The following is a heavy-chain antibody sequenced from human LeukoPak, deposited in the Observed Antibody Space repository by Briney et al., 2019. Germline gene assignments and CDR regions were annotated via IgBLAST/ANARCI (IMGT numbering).Heavy chain of an antibody. CDR1: GYTFTSYA. D-gene: IGHD2-2*01. CDR2: IIPIFGTA. CDR3: ARDIVVVPAAIGAFDI. J-gene: IGHJ3*02. Sequence: GASVKVSCKASGYTFTSYAISWVRQAPGQGLEWMGGIIPIFGTANYAQKFQGRVTITADESTSTAYMELSSLRSEDTAVYYCARDIVVVPAAIGAFDIWGQGTMVTVSS. V-gene: IGHV1-69*13.